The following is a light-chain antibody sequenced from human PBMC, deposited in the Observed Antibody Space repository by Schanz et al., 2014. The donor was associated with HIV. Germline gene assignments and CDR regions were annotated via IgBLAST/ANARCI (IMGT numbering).Light chain of an antibody. CDR1: SSDVGGYNY. J-gene: IGLJ3*02. V-gene: IGLV2-14*01. CDR2: DVS. Sequence: QSALTQPASVSGSPGQSITISCTGSSSDVGGYNYVSWYQQYPGKAPTLIIYDVSNRPSGVSNRFSGSKSGNTASLTISGLQAEDEADYHCSSASSYTPITSLVFGGGTKLTVL. CDR3: SSASSYTPITSLV.